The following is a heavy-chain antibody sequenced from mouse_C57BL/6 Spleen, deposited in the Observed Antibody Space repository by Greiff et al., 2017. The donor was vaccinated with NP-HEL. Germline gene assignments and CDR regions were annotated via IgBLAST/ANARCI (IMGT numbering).Heavy chain of an antibody. CDR1: GFTFSSYA. CDR3: ARDYYGSSSYWYFDV. J-gene: IGHJ1*03. V-gene: IGHV5-4*03. CDR2: ISDGGSYT. Sequence: EVKLMESGGGLVKPGGSLKLSCAASGFTFSSYAMSWVRQTPEKRLEWVATISDGGSYTYYPDNVKGRFTISRDNAKNNLYLQMSHLKSEDTAMYYCARDYYGSSSYWYFDVWGTGTTVTVSS. D-gene: IGHD1-1*01.